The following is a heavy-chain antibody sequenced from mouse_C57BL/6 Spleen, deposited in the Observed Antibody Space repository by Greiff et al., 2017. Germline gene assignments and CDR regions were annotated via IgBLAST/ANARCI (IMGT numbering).Heavy chain of an antibody. CDR3: ARGAGTSDY. J-gene: IGHJ2*01. CDR2: IDPSDSET. D-gene: IGHD4-1*01. Sequence: QVQLQQPGAELVRPGSSVKLSCKASGYTFTSYRMHWVKQRPIQGLEWIGNIDPSDSETHYNQKFKDKDTLTVDKSSSTAYLQLSSLTSEDSAVYYCARGAGTSDYGGQGTTLTVSS. V-gene: IGHV1-52*01. CDR1: GYTFTSYR.